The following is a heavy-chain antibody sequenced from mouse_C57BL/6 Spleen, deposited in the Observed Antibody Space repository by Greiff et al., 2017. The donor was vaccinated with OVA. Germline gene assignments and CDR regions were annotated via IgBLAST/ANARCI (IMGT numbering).Heavy chain of an antibody. CDR1: GYTFTDYE. D-gene: IGHD2-5*01. CDR3: TRSDYYSNYWFAY. J-gene: IGHJ3*01. Sequence: QVQLQQSGAELVRPGASVTLSCKASGYTFTDYEMHWVKQTPVHGLEWIGAIDPETGGTAYNQKFKGKAILTADKSSSTAYMALRSLTSEDSAVYYCTRSDYYSNYWFAYWGQGTLVTVSA. V-gene: IGHV1-15*01. CDR2: IDPETGGT.